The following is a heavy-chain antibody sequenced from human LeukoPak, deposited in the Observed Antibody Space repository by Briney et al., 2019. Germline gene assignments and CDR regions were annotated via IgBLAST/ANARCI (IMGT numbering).Heavy chain of an antibody. Sequence: SETLSLTCTVSGDSISSSSYYWGWIRQPPGKGLEWIGEINHSGSTNYNPSLKSRVTISVDTSKNQFSLKLSSVTAADTAVYYCAGGVYGLTDYWGQGTLVTVSS. CDR3: AGGVYGLTDY. J-gene: IGHJ4*02. CDR2: INHSGST. CDR1: GDSISSSSYY. D-gene: IGHD2-8*01. V-gene: IGHV4-39*07.